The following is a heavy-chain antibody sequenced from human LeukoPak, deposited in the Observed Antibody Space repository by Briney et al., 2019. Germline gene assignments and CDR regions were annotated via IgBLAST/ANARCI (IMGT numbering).Heavy chain of an antibody. J-gene: IGHJ6*03. V-gene: IGHV3-74*01. CDR3: AGLNRYSSSWYGDYYMDV. D-gene: IGHD6-13*01. CDR1: GYAFSNYW. Sequence: GGSLKLSCVVSGYAFSNYWMHWVRQTPGNGLVWVSHINEDGSNITYADSVRGPFTISRDNAKNTMYLQMNSLRVEDTAVYYCAGLNRYSSSWYGDYYMDVWGKGTTVTVSS. CDR2: INEDGSNI.